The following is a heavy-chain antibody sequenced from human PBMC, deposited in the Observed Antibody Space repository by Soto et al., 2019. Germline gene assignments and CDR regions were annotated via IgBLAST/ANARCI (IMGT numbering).Heavy chain of an antibody. J-gene: IGHJ4*02. Sequence: GGSLRLSCAASGFTFSDYEMNWVRQAPGKGLEWVSYISNTGFTIYYADSVRGRFAISRDNAKNSLYLQMNSLGAGDTAVYYCARAHGDFDYWCQGTLVTVSS. V-gene: IGHV3-48*03. CDR3: ARAHGDFDY. CDR2: ISNTGFTI. D-gene: IGHD4-17*01. CDR1: GFTFSDYE.